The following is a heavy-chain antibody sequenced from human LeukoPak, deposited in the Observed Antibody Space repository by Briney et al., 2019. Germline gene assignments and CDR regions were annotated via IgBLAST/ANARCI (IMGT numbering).Heavy chain of an antibody. CDR2: IYYSGST. D-gene: IGHD1-26*01. V-gene: IGHV4-59*01. CDR3: ARDIREVGESHYFDY. Sequence: PSETLSLTCTVSGDSFSRYYWSWIRQPPGKGLEWIGYIYYSGSTSYNPSLKSRVTISVDTSKNQFSLKLTSVTAADTAVYYCARDIREVGESHYFDYWGQGTLVTVTS. J-gene: IGHJ4*02. CDR1: GDSFSRYY.